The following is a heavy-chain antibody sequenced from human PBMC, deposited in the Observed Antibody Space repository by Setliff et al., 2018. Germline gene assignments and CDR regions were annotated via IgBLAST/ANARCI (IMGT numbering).Heavy chain of an antibody. CDR2: INHSGST. CDR3: ARVAQYSSSSFYYYYYGMDV. D-gene: IGHD6-6*01. J-gene: IGHJ6*02. CDR1: GLTITNYY. V-gene: IGHV4-34*01. Sequence: GSLRLSCAASGLTITNYYMDWVRQAPGKGLEWLGEINHSGSTNCNPSLKSRVTISVDTSKNQLSLKLNSVTAADTAVYYCARVAQYSSSSFYYYYYGMDVWGQGTTVTVSS.